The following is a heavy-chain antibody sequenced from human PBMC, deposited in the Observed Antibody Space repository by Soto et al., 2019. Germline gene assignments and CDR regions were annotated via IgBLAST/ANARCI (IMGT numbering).Heavy chain of an antibody. CDR2: INPSGGST. CDR3: ARADCSAGHCYSLDN. J-gene: IGHJ4*02. CDR1: GYTVTSYY. D-gene: IGHD2-15*01. Sequence: ASVKVSCKASGYTVTSYYMHWVRQAPGQGLEWMGIINPSGGSTTYAQKFQGRLTMTRDTSTSTVYMELSFVTAADTAVYYCARADCSAGHCYSLDNWGQGTLVTVSS. V-gene: IGHV1-46*01.